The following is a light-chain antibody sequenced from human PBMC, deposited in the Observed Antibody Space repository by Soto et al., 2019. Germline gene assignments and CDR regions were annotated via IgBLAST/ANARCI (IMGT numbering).Light chain of an antibody. J-gene: IGLJ1*01. CDR1: SSDVGGNKY. CDR2: EVS. Sequence: QAVRTRPASVSGSAGQSITISCTGTSSDVGGNKYVSWYQQHPGEAPKLMIYEVSNRPSGVSNRFSGSKSGNTASLTISGLQAEDEADYYCSSYTSSSTYVFGTGTKVTVL. V-gene: IGLV2-14*01. CDR3: SSYTSSSTYV.